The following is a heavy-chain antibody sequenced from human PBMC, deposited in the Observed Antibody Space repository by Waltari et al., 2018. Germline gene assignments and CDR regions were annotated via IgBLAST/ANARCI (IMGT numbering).Heavy chain of an antibody. CDR2: ISNDGNNK. D-gene: IGHD5-12*01. CDR3: VKYSGFDYFFDY. J-gene: IGHJ4*02. CDR1: GFIFSNCN. Sequence: QMQLVESGGGVVQPGRSLRLSCAASGFIFSNCNMHWVRQAPGQGLEGVAGISNDGNNKDYAESVKTRFTVSRENSKNTLYTQINSLRDDDTAVYYCVKYSGFDYFFDYWGQGTLVTVSS. V-gene: IGHV3-30*18.